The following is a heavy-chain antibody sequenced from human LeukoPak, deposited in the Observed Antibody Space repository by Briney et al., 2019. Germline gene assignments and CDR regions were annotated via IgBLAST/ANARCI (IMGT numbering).Heavy chain of an antibody. CDR2: ISGSGGST. J-gene: IGHJ4*02. V-gene: IGHV3-23*01. CDR3: AKAATTVVTPRYYFGY. Sequence: GGSLRLSCAASGFTFSSYAMSWVRQAPGKGLEWVSAISGSGGSTYYADSVKGRFTISRDNSKNTLHLQMNSLRAEDTAVYYCAKAATTVVTPRYYFGYWGQGTLVTVSS. D-gene: IGHD4-17*01. CDR1: GFTFSSYA.